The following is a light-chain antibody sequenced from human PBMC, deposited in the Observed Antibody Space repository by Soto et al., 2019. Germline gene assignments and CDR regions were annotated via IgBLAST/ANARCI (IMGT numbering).Light chain of an antibody. CDR3: QQSNTYSSLT. J-gene: IGKJ4*01. V-gene: IGKV1-5*01. CDR1: QSISSW. Sequence: DIQMKKYTSTRSASVGDRVTITCRASQSISSWLAWYQQKLGRAPRLLIYDASSLESGVPSRFSGSGYGTEFTLTISSLQPDDFATYNCQQSNTYSSLTFGGGTKEDIK. CDR2: DAS.